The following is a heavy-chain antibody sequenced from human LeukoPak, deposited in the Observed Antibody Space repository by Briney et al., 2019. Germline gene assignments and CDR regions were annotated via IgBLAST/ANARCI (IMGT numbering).Heavy chain of an antibody. CDR1: GGTFSSYA. CDR3: ASGSSGYYFSY. V-gene: IGHV1-69*05. Sequence: SVKVSCKASGGTFSSYAISWVRQAPGQGLEWMGRIIPIFGTANHAQKFQGRVTITTDESTSTAYMELSSLRSEDTAVYYCASGSSGYYFSYWGQGTLVTVSS. D-gene: IGHD3-22*01. CDR2: IIPIFGTA. J-gene: IGHJ4*02.